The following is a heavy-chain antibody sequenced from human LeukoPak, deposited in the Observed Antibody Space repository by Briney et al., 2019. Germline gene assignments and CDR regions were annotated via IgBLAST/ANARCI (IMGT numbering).Heavy chain of an antibody. CDR2: IYYSGST. D-gene: IGHD3-22*01. CDR3: ARAIGATTYYYDSRGYYYGPWFDP. CDR1: GGSISSYY. J-gene: IGHJ5*02. V-gene: IGHV4-59*01. Sequence: PSETLSLTCTVSGGSISSYYWSWIRQPPGKGLEWIGYIYYSGSTNYNPSLKSRVTISVDTSKNQFSLKLSSVTAADTAVYYCARAIGATTYYYDSRGYYYGPWFDPWGQGTLVTVSS.